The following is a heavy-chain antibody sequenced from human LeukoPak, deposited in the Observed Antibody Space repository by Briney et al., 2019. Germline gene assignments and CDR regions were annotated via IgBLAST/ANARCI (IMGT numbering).Heavy chain of an antibody. CDR1: GGTFSSYA. V-gene: IGHV1-69*13. J-gene: IGHJ4*02. D-gene: IGHD3-22*01. CDR2: IIPIFGTA. CDR3: ASRVYYDSSGYLSDY. Sequence: GASVKVSCKASGGTFSSYAISWVRQAPGQGLEWMGGIIPIFGTANYAQKFQGRVTITADESTSTAYMELSSLRSEDTAVYYCASRVYYDSSGYLSDYWGQGTLVTVSS.